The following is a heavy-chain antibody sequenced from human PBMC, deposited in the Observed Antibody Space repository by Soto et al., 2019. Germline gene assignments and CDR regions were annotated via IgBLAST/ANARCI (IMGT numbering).Heavy chain of an antibody. CDR2: TTQDGSGK. J-gene: IGHJ4*02. Sequence: EVQLVESGGGLVQPGGSLRLSCVASGLTFSSWMSWVRQAPGKGLEWVAMTTQDGSGKHYVDSVKGRFTISRDSAKNSRYLQMNSLTVEDTGMYYCASLDTAMIKTAGYWGQGTQVTVSS. D-gene: IGHD5-18*01. CDR3: ASLDTAMIKTAGY. CDR1: GLTFSSW. V-gene: IGHV3-7*01.